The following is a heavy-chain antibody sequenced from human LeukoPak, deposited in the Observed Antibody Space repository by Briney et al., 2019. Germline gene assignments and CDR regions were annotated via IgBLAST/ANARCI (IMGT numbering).Heavy chain of an antibody. CDR3: ARDLGLDSGWYDNWFDP. J-gene: IGHJ5*02. V-gene: IGHV4-38-2*02. D-gene: IGHD6-19*01. CDR2: IYYSGST. Sequence: SETLSLTCTVSGYSISSGYYWGWIRQPPGKGLEWIGSIYYSGSTYYNPSLKSRVTISVDTSKNQFSLKLSSVTAADTAVYYCARDLGLDSGWYDNWFDPWGQGTLVTVSS. CDR1: GYSISSGYY.